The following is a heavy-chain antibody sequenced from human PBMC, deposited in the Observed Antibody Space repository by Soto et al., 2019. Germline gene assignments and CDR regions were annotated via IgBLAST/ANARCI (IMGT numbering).Heavy chain of an antibody. Sequence: QVQLQQWGAGLLKPSETLSLTFAVYGGSFSGYYWSWIRQPPGKGLEWNGEINHSGRTNYNPSLKSRVTISVGASKNQFSLKLSSVPAADTAVYYCARGGWFGQRYYYYGMDVWGQGTTVTVSS. J-gene: IGHJ6*02. CDR3: ARGGWFGQRYYYYGMDV. D-gene: IGHD3-10*01. CDR2: INHSGRT. V-gene: IGHV4-34*01. CDR1: GGSFSGYY.